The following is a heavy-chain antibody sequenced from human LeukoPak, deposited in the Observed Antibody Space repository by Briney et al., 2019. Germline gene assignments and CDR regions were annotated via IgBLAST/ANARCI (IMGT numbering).Heavy chain of an antibody. V-gene: IGHV1-69*13. Sequence: SVKVSCKASGGTFSSYAISWVRQAPGQGLEWMGGIIPIFGTANYAQKFQGRVTITADESTSTAYMELSSLRSEDTAVYYCARDRPDYYDSSGPVGGYFDYWGQGTLVTVSS. J-gene: IGHJ4*02. CDR2: IIPIFGTA. CDR3: ARDRPDYYDSSGPVGGYFDY. D-gene: IGHD3-22*01. CDR1: GGTFSSYA.